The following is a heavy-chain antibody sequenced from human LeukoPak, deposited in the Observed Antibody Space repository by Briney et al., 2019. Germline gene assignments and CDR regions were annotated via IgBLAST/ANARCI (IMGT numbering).Heavy chain of an antibody. CDR3: AKDRTVAGSDY. CDR2: ISGSGGNT. D-gene: IGHD6-19*01. Sequence: GGSLRLSCAASGFTFSSYAMIWVRQAPGKGLEWVSAISGSGGNTYYADSVKGRFTISRDNSKNTLYLQMNSLRAEDTAVYYCAKDRTVAGSDYWGQGTLVTVSS. CDR1: GFTFSSYA. V-gene: IGHV3-23*01. J-gene: IGHJ4*02.